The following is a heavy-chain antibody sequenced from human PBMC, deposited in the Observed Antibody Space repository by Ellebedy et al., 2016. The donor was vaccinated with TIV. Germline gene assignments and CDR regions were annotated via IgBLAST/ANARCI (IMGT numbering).Heavy chain of an antibody. V-gene: IGHV1-3*01. CDR3: ATEKYSYGFGPNWFDP. D-gene: IGHD5-18*01. CDR2: INAGSGQT. CDR1: GYSFSKYS. Sequence: ASVKVSCKASGYSFSKYSMHWVRQVPGQRLEWMGSINAGSGQTKYSQKFQGRVTMTEDTSTDTAYMELSSLRSEDTAVYYCATEKYSYGFGPNWFDPWGQGTLVTVSS. J-gene: IGHJ5*02.